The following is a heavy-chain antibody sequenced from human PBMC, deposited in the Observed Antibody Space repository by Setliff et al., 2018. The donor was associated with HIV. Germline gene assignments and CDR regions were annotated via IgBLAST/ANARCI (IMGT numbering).Heavy chain of an antibody. CDR1: GDSVNDRSYF. Sequence: PSETLSLTCTVSGDSVNDRSYFWGWIRQPPGKGLEWIGTFYYNGDSRYKPSLESRVTISVDTSKSQFSLKLHSVTAADTAVYYCARARGSMGYINTFDVWGQGSLVTVSS. V-gene: IGHV4-39*07. J-gene: IGHJ4*02. CDR2: FYYNGDS. CDR3: ARARGSMGYINTFDV. D-gene: IGHD3-16*01.